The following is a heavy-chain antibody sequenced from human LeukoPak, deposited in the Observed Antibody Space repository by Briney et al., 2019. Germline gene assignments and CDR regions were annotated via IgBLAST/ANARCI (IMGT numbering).Heavy chain of an antibody. CDR1: GGSITDYY. CDR3: ARFYGSSWDGGNFQH. J-gene: IGHJ1*01. Sequence: PSETLSLTCAVSGGSITDYYWSWIRQPAGKGLEWIGHLSTNGSTNYNPSLKSRVTMSGDTSKNQFSLKLTSVTAAHTAVYYCARFYGSSWDGGNFQHWGQGTLVTVSS. D-gene: IGHD6-13*01. V-gene: IGHV4-4*07. CDR2: LSTNGST.